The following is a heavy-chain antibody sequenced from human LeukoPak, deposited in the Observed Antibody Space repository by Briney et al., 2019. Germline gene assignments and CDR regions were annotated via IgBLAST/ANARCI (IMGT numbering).Heavy chain of an antibody. Sequence: ASVKVSCKASGYTFTSYAISWVRQAPGQGPEWMGWISGHSTNRKIAQKFQGRVTMTTDTSTSTATMELRSLRSDDTAAYYCARSYDIFHFSMDVWGEGTTVTVSS. CDR3: ARSYDIFHFSMDV. J-gene: IGHJ6*03. CDR1: GYTFTSYA. V-gene: IGHV1-18*01. D-gene: IGHD3-9*01. CDR2: ISGHSTNR.